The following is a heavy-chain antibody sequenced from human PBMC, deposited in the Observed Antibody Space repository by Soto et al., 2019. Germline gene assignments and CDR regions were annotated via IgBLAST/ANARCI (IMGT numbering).Heavy chain of an antibody. J-gene: IGHJ4*02. CDR1: GDTFSSYG. CDR3: ARDKDPNYYDSSGPFDS. D-gene: IGHD3-22*01. CDR2: IIPVFSTT. V-gene: IGHV1-69*13. Sequence: SVKVSCKASGDTFSSYGISWVRQAPGQGLEWMGGIIPVFSTTNYAQNFQGRLTITADESTSTAYMELSSLRSEDTAVYYCARDKDPNYYDSSGPFDSWGQGTLVTVS.